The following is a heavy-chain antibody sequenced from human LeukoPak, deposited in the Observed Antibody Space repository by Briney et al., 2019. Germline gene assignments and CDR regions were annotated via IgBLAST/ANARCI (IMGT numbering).Heavy chain of an antibody. J-gene: IGHJ4*02. CDR1: GFTFSSYA. Sequence: GGSLRLSCAASGFTFSSYAMHWVRQAPGKGLEWVAVISYDGSNKYYADSVKGRFIISRDNSKNTLYLQMNSLRAEDTAVYYCARSRNPYEDRHYWREETRVTVSS. CDR2: ISYDGSNK. V-gene: IGHV3-30-3*01. D-gene: IGHD3-3*01. CDR3: ARSRNPYEDRHY.